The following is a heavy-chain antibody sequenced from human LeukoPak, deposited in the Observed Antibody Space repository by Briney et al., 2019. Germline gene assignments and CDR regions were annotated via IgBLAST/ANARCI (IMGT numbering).Heavy chain of an antibody. CDR1: GYTFTGYY. J-gene: IGHJ6*02. CDR3: ARKADYYYGLDV. V-gene: IGHV1-2*04. Sequence: ASVKVSCKASGYTFTGYYLHWVRQAPGQGLEWMGWINPRSGGTNYAQNFQDWVTMTRDTSISTAYMELSGLRSDDTAVYYCARKADYYYGLDVWGQGTTVTVSS. CDR2: INPRSGGT.